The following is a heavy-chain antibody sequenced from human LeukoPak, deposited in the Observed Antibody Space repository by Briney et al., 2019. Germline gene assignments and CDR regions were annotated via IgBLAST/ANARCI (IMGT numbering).Heavy chain of an antibody. Sequence: SETLSLTCTVSGGSISSYYWSWIRQPPGKGLEWIGYIYYSGSTNYNPSLKSRVTISVDTSKNQFSLKLSSVTAAETAVYYCARDRGSSDSRGYYYYYGMDVWGQGTTVTASS. CDR2: IYYSGST. CDR1: GGSISSYY. J-gene: IGHJ6*02. V-gene: IGHV4-59*01. CDR3: ARDRGSSDSRGYYYYYGMDV. D-gene: IGHD2-2*01.